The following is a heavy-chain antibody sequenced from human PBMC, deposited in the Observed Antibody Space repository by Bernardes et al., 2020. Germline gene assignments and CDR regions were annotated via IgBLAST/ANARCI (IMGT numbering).Heavy chain of an antibody. J-gene: IGHJ5*02. V-gene: IGHV4-30-2*01. Sequence: SETLSLTCAVSGGSISSGGYSWSWIWQPPGKGLEWIGYIYHSGSTYYNPSLKSRVTISVDRSKNQFSLKLSSVTAADTAVYYCARQYCTGGVCYWPWFDPWGQGTLVTVSS. CDR1: GGSISSGGYS. CDR3: ARQYCTGGVCYWPWFDP. CDR2: IYHSGST. D-gene: IGHD2-8*02.